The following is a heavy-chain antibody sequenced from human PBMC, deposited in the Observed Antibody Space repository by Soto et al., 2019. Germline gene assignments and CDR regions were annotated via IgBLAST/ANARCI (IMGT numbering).Heavy chain of an antibody. Sequence: QVQLQESGPGLVKPSETLSLTCAVSGYSISSGYYWGWIRQPPGKGLEWIGSIYHSGSTYYNPSLKSRVTISVDTSKNQFSLKLSSVTAADTAVYYCARDSNSGGESRHAFDIWGQGTMVTVSS. D-gene: IGHD3-10*01. V-gene: IGHV4-38-2*01. J-gene: IGHJ3*02. CDR3: ARDSNSGGESRHAFDI. CDR2: IYHSGST. CDR1: GYSISSGYY.